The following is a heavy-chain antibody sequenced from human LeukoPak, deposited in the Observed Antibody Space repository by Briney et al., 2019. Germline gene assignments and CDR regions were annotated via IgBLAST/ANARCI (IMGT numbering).Heavy chain of an antibody. J-gene: IGHJ4*02. CDR3: AKDRYGCDSSGYYFDY. Sequence: GGSLRLSCAASGFTFSSYGMHWVRQAPGKGLEWVAVISYDGSNKYYADSVKGRFTISRDNSKNTLYLQMNSLRAEDTAVYYCAKDRYGCDSSGYYFDYWGQGTLVTVSS. CDR1: GFTFSSYG. CDR2: ISYDGSNK. D-gene: IGHD3-22*01. V-gene: IGHV3-30*18.